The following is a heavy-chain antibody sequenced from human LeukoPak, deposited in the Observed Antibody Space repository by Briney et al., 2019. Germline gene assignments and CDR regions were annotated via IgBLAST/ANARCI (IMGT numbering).Heavy chain of an antibody. Sequence: SETLSLTCTVSGGSISSYYWSWIRQPPGKGLEWIGYIYYSGSTNYNPSLKSRVTISVDTSKNQFSLKLSSVTAADTAVYYCARHAPVAAERNLDYWGQGTLVTVSS. CDR1: GGSISSYY. V-gene: IGHV4-59*08. J-gene: IGHJ4*02. CDR3: ARHAPVAAERNLDY. CDR2: IYYSGST. D-gene: IGHD6-19*01.